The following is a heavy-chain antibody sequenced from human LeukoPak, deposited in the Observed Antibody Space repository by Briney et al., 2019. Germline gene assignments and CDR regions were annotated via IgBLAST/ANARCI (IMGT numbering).Heavy chain of an antibody. D-gene: IGHD1-1*01. V-gene: IGHV4-38-2*02. CDR3: AREYGTTGKLDY. J-gene: IGHJ4*02. CDR2: IYHSGST. Sequence: SETLSLTCAVSGYSISSGYYWGWIRQPPGKGLEWIGSIYHSGSTYYNPSLKSRVTISVDTSKNQFSLKLSSVTAADTAVYYCAREYGTTGKLDYWGQGTLVTVSS. CDR1: GYSISSGYY.